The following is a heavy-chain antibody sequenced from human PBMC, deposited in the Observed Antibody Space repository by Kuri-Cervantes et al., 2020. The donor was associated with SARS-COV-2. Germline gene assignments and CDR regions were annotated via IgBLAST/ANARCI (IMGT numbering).Heavy chain of an antibody. D-gene: IGHD2-2*02. CDR3: ARGRVAPAGILFNS. Sequence: SVKVSCKASGYTFTSYYMHWVRQAPGQGLEWMGGIIPVFSAPKYAQNFQDRVTITADKSTNTAYMDLSGLTSEDTAAYYCARGRVAPAGILFNSWGQGTLVTVSS. CDR2: IIPVFSAP. V-gene: IGHV1-69*06. CDR1: GYTFTSYY. J-gene: IGHJ5*02.